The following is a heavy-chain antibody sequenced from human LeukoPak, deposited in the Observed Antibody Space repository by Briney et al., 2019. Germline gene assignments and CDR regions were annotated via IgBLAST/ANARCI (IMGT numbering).Heavy chain of an antibody. CDR2: INPSGGST. CDR1: GYTLTTYY. CDR3: ARDGEVASSYGYYYYYMDV. J-gene: IGHJ6*03. Sequence: ASVKVSCKASGYTLTTYYMHWVRQAPGQGLEWMGIINPSGGSTSYAQKFQGRVTMTRDTSTSTVYMELSSLRSEDTAVYYCARDGEVASSYGYYYYYMDVWGKGTTVTVSS. D-gene: IGHD5-18*01. V-gene: IGHV1-46*01.